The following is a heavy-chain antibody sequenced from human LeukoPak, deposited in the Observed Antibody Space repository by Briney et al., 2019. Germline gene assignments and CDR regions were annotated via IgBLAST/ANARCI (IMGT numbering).Heavy chain of an antibody. D-gene: IGHD3-22*01. V-gene: IGHV4-39*07. J-gene: IGHJ4*02. CDR1: GGTFSSYAIS. Sequence: SCKASGGTFSSYAISWVRQAPGQGLEWIGSIYYSGSTYYNPSLKSRVTISVDTSKNQFSLKLSSVTAADTAVYYCAPVINYYDSSGYSFNFDYWGQGTLVTVSS. CDR3: APVINYYDSSGYSFNFDY. CDR2: IYYSGST.